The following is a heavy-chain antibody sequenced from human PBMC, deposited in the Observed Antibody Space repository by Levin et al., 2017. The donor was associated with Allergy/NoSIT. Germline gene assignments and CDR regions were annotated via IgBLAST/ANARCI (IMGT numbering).Heavy chain of an antibody. Sequence: GGSLRLSCAASGFTFSSYAMHWVRQAPGKGLEYVSAISSNGGSTYYANSVKGRFTISRDNSKNTLYLQMGSLRAEDMAVYYCARVGGWFGELLGIDYWGQGTLVTVSS. CDR2: ISSNGGST. CDR1: GFTFSSYA. J-gene: IGHJ4*02. V-gene: IGHV3-64*01. D-gene: IGHD3-10*01. CDR3: ARVGGWFGELLGIDY.